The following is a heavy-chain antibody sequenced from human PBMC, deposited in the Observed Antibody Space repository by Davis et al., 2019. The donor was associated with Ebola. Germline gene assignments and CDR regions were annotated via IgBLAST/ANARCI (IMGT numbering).Heavy chain of an antibody. CDR2: ISTDGGGT. V-gene: IGHV3-64*01. J-gene: IGHJ4*02. CDR1: GFTFSAYP. Sequence: GESLKISCAASGFTFSAYPMHWVRQAPGKGLEYVAAISTDGGGTYYANSVKGRFTISRDNSKNTLYLQMGSLRVDDMAVYYSARKFSSGTYWIDYWGRGTLVTVSS. CDR3: ARKFSSGTYWIDY. D-gene: IGHD3-10*01.